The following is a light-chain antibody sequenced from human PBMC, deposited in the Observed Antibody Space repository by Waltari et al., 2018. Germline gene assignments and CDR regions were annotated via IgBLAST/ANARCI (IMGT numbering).Light chain of an antibody. V-gene: IGLV1-51*01. CDR2: EDN. Sequence: QSVLTQAPSVSAAPGQTVTIPCSGTTPNICNNYVPWYQQLPGAAPKIVIYEDNRRPSGIPDRFSGSKSGASATLGITGRQTGDEADYYCGSWDSSLGIGVLGGGTRLTVL. CDR1: TPNICNNY. CDR3: GSWDSSLGIGV. J-gene: IGLJ3*02.